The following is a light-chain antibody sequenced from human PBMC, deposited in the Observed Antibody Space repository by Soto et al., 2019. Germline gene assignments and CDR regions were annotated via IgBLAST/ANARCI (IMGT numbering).Light chain of an antibody. V-gene: IGKV1-33*01. CDR2: DAT. J-gene: IGKJ4*01. Sequence: DTPMTQSPSSLSASVGDTVTITCQASRDIADSLNWYQQRAGQAPKLLIYDATNLQSGVPARFSGSVSGTSFVLTISILQPEVFAADYCQQYYDPFTFGGWTKVEIK. CDR1: RDIADS. CDR3: QQYYDPFT.